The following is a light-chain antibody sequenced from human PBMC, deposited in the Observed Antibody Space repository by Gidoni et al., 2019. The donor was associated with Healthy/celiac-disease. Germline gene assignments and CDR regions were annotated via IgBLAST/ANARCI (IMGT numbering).Light chain of an antibody. CDR1: QSVSSSY. Sequence: ELVLTQSPGTLSLSPGERATLSCRASQSVSSSYLAWYQQKPGQAPRLLIYGASSRATGIPDRFSGSGSGTDFTLTISRLEPEDFAVYYWQQYGSSPRYTFGQGTKLEIK. V-gene: IGKV3-20*01. CDR2: GAS. J-gene: IGKJ2*01. CDR3: QQYGSSPRYT.